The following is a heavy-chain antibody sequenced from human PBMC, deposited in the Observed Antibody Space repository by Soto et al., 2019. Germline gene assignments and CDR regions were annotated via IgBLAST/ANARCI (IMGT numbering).Heavy chain of an antibody. J-gene: IGHJ4*02. D-gene: IGHD4-17*01. CDR1: GGTFSSYA. CDR2: IIPIFGTA. V-gene: IGHV1-69*13. Sequence: ASVKVSCKASGGTFSSYAISWVRQAPGQGLEWMGGIIPIFGTANYAQKFQGRVTITADESTSTAYMELSSLRSEGTAVYYCARGRGDYSPHLDYFDYWGQGTLVTVSS. CDR3: ARGRGDYSPHLDYFDY.